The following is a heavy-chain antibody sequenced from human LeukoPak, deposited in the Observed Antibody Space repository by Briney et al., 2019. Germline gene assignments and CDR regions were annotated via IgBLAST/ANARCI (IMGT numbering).Heavy chain of an antibody. V-gene: IGHV1-46*01. CDR3: ARPSGSFHRYYYGMDV. J-gene: IGHJ6*02. CDR2: INGNGGNV. Sequence: ASVKVSCKASGYTFFNYYMHWVRQAPGQGLEWMGIINGNGGNVNYAQNFQGRVIMTRDTSTSTVYMELSSLRSEDTAVYYCARPSGSFHRYYYGMDVWGQGTTVTVSS. D-gene: IGHD1-26*01. CDR1: GYTFFNYY.